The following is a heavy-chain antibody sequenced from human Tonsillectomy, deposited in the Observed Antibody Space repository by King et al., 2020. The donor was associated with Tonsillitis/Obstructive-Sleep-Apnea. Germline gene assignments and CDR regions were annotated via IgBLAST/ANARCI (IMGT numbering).Heavy chain of an antibody. Sequence: VQLVESGGGLEQPGGSLRLSCVASGFTFSSYSMNWVRQAPGKGLEWIAYIRGNSNSIYYADSVRGRFTISRDNAKNSLYLQMNNLRDEDTAIYFCAREGAGGSYLDYWGQGTLVTVSS. V-gene: IGHV3-48*02. CDR2: IRGNSNSI. CDR3: AREGAGGSYLDY. J-gene: IGHJ4*02. D-gene: IGHD3-16*01. CDR1: GFTFSSYS.